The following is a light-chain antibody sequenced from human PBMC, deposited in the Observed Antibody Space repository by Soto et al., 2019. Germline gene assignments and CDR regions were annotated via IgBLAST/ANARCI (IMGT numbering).Light chain of an antibody. V-gene: IGLV2-8*01. J-gene: IGLJ3*02. CDR3: SSFAANDHVV. CDR1: SSDVGAYDY. Sequence: QSLLTQPPSASGSPGQSVTISCTGTSSDVGAYDYVCWYQQHPGKAPKLMIYEVNKRPSGVPDRFSGSKSGNTASLTVSGLQAGDEADYYCSSFAANDHVVLGGGTQLTV. CDR2: EVN.